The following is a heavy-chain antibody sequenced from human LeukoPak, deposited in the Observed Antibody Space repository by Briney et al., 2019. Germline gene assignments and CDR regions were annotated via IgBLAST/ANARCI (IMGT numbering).Heavy chain of an antibody. CDR1: GFTFSGYE. D-gene: IGHD6-19*01. J-gene: IGHJ4*02. CDR3: AKSTAVAGEYYFDY. Sequence: GGALRLSCAASGFTFSGYEMNWVCQALGEGRGWVSYISSSGSTIYYADSVKGRFPISRANAQNSLYLQMNSLRAEDTAVYYCAKSTAVAGEYYFDYWGQGTLVTVSS. V-gene: IGHV3-48*03. CDR2: ISSSGSTI.